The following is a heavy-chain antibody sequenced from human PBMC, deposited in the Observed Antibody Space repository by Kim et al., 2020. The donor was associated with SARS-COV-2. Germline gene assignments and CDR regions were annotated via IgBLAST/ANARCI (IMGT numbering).Heavy chain of an antibody. CDR3: ARAASPGAFDI. V-gene: IGHV4-31*02. CDR2: T. J-gene: IGHJ3*02. Sequence: TCYNPSLKSRVRISVDTSKTQFSLQLTSVTAADTAVYYCARAASPGAFDIWGQGTRVTVSS. D-gene: IGHD3-10*01.